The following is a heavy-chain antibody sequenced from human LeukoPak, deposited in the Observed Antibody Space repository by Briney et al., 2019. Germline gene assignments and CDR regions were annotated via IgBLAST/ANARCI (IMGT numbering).Heavy chain of an antibody. Sequence: PGGSLRLPCGASGLIFSNYAMSWVRQAPGKGLEWVSGISGSGANTYYADSVKGRFTISRDNSKNTLYLQVNSLRAEDTAVYYCARDLRFNPGSYIPFTDYWGQGTLVTVSS. V-gene: IGHV3-23*01. CDR3: ARDLRFNPGSYIPFTDY. CDR1: GLIFSNYA. J-gene: IGHJ4*02. D-gene: IGHD3-10*01. CDR2: ISGSGANT.